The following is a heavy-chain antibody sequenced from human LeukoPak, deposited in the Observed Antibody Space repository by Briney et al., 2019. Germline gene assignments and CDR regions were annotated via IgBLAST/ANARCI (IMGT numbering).Heavy chain of an antibody. D-gene: IGHD3-22*01. V-gene: IGHV3-23*01. J-gene: IGHJ4*02. Sequence: GGSLRLSCAASGFTFSSYAMSWVRQAPGKGLEWVSAISGSGGSTYYADSVKGRFTISRDNPKNTLYLQMNSLRAEDTAVYYCAKDQYYYDSSCFDYWGQGTLVTVSS. CDR2: ISGSGGST. CDR3: AKDQYYYDSSCFDY. CDR1: GFTFSSYA.